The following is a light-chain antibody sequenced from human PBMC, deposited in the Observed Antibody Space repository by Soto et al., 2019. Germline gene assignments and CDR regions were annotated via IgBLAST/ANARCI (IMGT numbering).Light chain of an antibody. V-gene: IGKV1-5*03. Sequence: DSQMTQYPSTLSASVGDRVTITCRASQSISSWLAWYQQKPGKAPKLLISKASTLQSGVPPRFSGSGSGTEFTLTISSLQPDDFAKCYCQQYESYPMTVGGGTKVEIK. J-gene: IGKJ4*01. CDR2: KAS. CDR3: QQYESYPMT. CDR1: QSISSW.